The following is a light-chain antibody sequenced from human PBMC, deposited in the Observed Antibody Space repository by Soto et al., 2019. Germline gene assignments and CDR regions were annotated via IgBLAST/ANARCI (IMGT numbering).Light chain of an antibody. CDR3: CSYAGSYTHV. CDR1: SSDVGTYSY. J-gene: IGLJ1*01. CDR2: DVI. Sequence: ALTQPRSVSGSPGQSVTISCTGTSSDVGTYSYVSWYQQHPGKAPKLIIYDVIKRPSGVPDRFSGSKSGNTASLTISGLQAEDEADYYCCSYAGSYTHVFGTGTKVTVL. V-gene: IGLV2-11*01.